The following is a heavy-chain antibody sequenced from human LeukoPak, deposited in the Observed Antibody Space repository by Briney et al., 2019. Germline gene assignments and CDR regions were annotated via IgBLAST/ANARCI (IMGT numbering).Heavy chain of an antibody. CDR2: ISGSGGST. Sequence: GGSLRLSCAPSGFTFSSYAMSWVRQAPGKGLEWVSAISGSGGSTYYADSVKGRFTISRDNSKNTLYLQMNSLRAEDTAVYYCAKDQVRGYSYGIFDYWGQGTLVTVSS. D-gene: IGHD5-18*01. J-gene: IGHJ4*02. CDR3: AKDQVRGYSYGIFDY. CDR1: GFTFSSYA. V-gene: IGHV3-23*01.